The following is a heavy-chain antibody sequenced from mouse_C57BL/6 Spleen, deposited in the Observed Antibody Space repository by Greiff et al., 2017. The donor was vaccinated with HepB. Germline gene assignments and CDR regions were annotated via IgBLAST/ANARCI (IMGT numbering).Heavy chain of an antibody. V-gene: IGHV1-15*01. J-gene: IGHJ4*01. CDR1: GYTFTDYE. Sequence: QVQLQQSGAELVRPGASVTLSCKASGYTFTDYEMHWVKQTPVHGLEWIGAIDPETGGTAYNQKFKGKAILTADKSSSTAYMELRSLTSEDSAVYYCTRKDPYYAMDYWGQGTSVTVSS. CDR2: IDPETGGT. CDR3: TRKDPYYAMDY.